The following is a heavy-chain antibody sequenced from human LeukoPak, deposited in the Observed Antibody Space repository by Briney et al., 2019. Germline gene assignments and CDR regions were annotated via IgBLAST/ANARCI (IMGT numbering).Heavy chain of an antibody. V-gene: IGHV1-69*05. Sequence: SVKVSCKASGGTFSSYAISWVRQAPEQGLEWMRRIIPIFGTANYAQKFQGRVTITTDESTSTAYMELSSLRSEDTAVYYCACSNGDTDSFDIWGQGTMVTVSS. J-gene: IGHJ3*02. CDR2: IIPIFGTA. D-gene: IGHD4-17*01. CDR1: GGTFSSYA. CDR3: ACSNGDTDSFDI.